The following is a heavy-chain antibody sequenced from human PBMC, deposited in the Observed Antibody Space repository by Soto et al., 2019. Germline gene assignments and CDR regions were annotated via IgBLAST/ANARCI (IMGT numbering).Heavy chain of an antibody. CDR3: VRDNGAMDV. CDR1: GFTFSSYD. V-gene: IGHV3-48*03. J-gene: IGHJ6*02. Sequence: PGGSLRLSCATSGFTFSSYDMNWVRQAPGKGLEWISRINTRSSRIYYADSVRGRFTISRDNAKNSLYLQINSLTAADTAVYYCVRDNGAMDVRGQGTTVTVSS. CDR2: INTRSSRI. D-gene: IGHD3-10*01.